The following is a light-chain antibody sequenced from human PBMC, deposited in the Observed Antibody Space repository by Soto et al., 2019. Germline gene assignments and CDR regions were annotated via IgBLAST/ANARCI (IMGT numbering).Light chain of an antibody. CDR3: ASITRSSTSV. CDR2: DVT. Sequence: QSVLGQPASVSGSPGQSITISCTGTSSDVGGYEYVSWYQHQPDKAPKLIIYDVTNRPLGVSTRFSGSKSGNTASLTISGIQTEDEADYYCASITRSSTSVFGTGTKVTVL. CDR1: SSDVGGYEY. J-gene: IGLJ1*01. V-gene: IGLV2-14*01.